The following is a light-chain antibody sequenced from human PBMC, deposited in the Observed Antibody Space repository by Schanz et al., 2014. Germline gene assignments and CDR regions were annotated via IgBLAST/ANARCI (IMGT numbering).Light chain of an antibody. J-gene: IGKJ4*01. Sequence: EIVLTQSPVTLSLYPGERATLSCRASQSVNSYLAWYQQKPGLAPRLLIYDASNRATGIPARFSGSGSGTDFTLTISSLEPEDFAVYFCQQYGNSFTFGRGTKVEVK. CDR1: QSVNSY. CDR2: DAS. CDR3: QQYGNSFT. V-gene: IGKV3-11*01.